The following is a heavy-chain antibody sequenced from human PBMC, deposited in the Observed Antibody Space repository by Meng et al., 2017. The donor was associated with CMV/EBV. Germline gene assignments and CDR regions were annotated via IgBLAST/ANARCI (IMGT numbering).Heavy chain of an antibody. CDR3: AKDIMYYDFSYGMDV. D-gene: IGHD3-3*01. CDR2: ISWDGGST. Sequence: GESLKISCAASGFTFDDYTMHWVRQAPGKGLEWVSLISWDGGSTYYADSVKGRFTISRDNSKNSLYLQMNSLRTEDTALYYCAKDIMYYDFSYGMDVWGQGTTVTVSS. CDR1: GFTFDDYT. J-gene: IGHJ6*02. V-gene: IGHV3-43*01.